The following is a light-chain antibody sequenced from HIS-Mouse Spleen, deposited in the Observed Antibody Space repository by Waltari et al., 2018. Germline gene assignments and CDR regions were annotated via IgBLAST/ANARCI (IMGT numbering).Light chain of an antibody. Sequence: SYELTQPPSVSVSPGQTTSLPCPGDKLGGKYSCWYQQKPVQSTLLVNDQDSKRPSGIPERFSGSNSGNTATLTFSGTQAMDEADYYCQAWDSSTGVFGTGTKVTVL. J-gene: IGLJ1*01. CDR2: QDS. V-gene: IGLV3-1*01. CDR3: QAWDSSTGV. CDR1: KLGGKY.